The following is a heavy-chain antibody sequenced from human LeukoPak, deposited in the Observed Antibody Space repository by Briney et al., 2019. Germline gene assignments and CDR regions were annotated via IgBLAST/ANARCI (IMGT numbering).Heavy chain of an antibody. Sequence: GASVKVSCKASGGTFSSYTISWVRQAPGQRLEWMGRIIPILGIANYAQKFQGRVTITADKSTSTAYMELSSLRSEDTAVYYCARAIAAAAVSYYGMDVWGQGTTVTVSS. D-gene: IGHD6-13*01. CDR2: IIPILGIA. V-gene: IGHV1-69*02. CDR1: GGTFSSYT. J-gene: IGHJ6*02. CDR3: ARAIAAAAVSYYGMDV.